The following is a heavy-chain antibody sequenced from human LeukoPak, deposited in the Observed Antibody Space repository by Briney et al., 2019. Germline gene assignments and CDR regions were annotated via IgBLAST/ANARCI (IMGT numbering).Heavy chain of an antibody. Sequence: ASVKVSCKASGYTFTSYDINWVRQATGQGLEWMGWMNPNSDNTGYAQKFQGRVTMTRNTSISTAYMELSSLRSEDTAVYYCARGHWPKYYYDSILRGLGAFDIWGQGTMVTVSS. CDR3: ARGHWPKYYYDSILRGLGAFDI. J-gene: IGHJ3*02. CDR1: GYTFTSYD. CDR2: MNPNSDNT. V-gene: IGHV1-8*01. D-gene: IGHD3-22*01.